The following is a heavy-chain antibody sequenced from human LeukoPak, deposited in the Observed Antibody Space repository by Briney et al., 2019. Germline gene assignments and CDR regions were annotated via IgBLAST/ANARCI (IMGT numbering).Heavy chain of an antibody. J-gene: IGHJ4*02. CDR2: ISGSGGST. CDR3: AKGLWFGELLNQCFDY. Sequence: RGSLRLSCAASGFTFSSYGMSWVRQAPGKGLEWVSAISGSGGSTYYADSVKGRFTISRDNSKNTLYLQMNSLRAEDTAVYYCAKGLWFGELLNQCFDYWGQGTLVTVSS. CDR1: GFTFSSYG. V-gene: IGHV3-23*01. D-gene: IGHD3-10*01.